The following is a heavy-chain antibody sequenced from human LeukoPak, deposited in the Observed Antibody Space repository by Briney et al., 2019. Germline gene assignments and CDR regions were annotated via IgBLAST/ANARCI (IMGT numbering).Heavy chain of an antibody. CDR3: AGSGPQGGYYYGLDV. J-gene: IGHJ6*02. CDR2: ISSSSSYI. CDR1: GFTFSSYS. Sequence: GGSLRLSCAASGFTFSSYSMNWVRQAPGKGLEWVSSISSSSSYIYYADSVKGRFTISRDNAKNSLYLQMNSLRAEDTAVYYCAGSGPQGGYYYGLDVWGQGTTVTVSS. V-gene: IGHV3-21*01. D-gene: IGHD3-10*01.